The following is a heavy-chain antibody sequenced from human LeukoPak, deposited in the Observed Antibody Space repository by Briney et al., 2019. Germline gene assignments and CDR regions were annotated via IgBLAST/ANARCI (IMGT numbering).Heavy chain of an antibody. V-gene: IGHV3-23*01. D-gene: IGHD2-8*02. Sequence: PGGSLRLSCAASGFTFSDAWMSWVRQAPGKGLEWVSTISGSDDNTYYADSVKGRFTISRDISKNTLYVQMNSLRAEDTAVYYCAKVSCTGGTCSSFDYWGQGTLATVSS. CDR1: GFTFSDAW. CDR3: AKVSCTGGTCSSFDY. J-gene: IGHJ4*02. CDR2: ISGSDDNT.